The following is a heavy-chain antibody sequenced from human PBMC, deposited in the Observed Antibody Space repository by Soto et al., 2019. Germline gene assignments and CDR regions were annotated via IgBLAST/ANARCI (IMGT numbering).Heavy chain of an antibody. Sequence: GASVKVSCKAFGYTLTSYAMHLVRQDPGQRLEWMRWINAGNGNTKYSQKFQGRVTITRDTSASTAYMELSSLRSEDTAVYYCARDGPPAEYWGQGTLVTVSS. V-gene: IGHV1-3*01. J-gene: IGHJ4*02. CDR1: GYTLTSYA. CDR3: ARDGPPAEY. CDR2: INAGNGNT.